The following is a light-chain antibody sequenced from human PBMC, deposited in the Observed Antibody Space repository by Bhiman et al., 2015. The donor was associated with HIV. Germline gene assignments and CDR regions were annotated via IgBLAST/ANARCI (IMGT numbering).Light chain of an antibody. V-gene: IGLV1-40*01. Sequence: QSVLTQPPSVSGAPGQRVTISCTGSSSNIGAGYDVQWYQQLPGTAPKLLIYGNSNRPSGVPDRFSGSNSENTATLTISGTQSMDEADYYCQAWDSSTHVIFGGGTKLTVL. CDR1: SSNIGAGYD. CDR3: QAWDSSTHVI. CDR2: GNS. J-gene: IGLJ2*01.